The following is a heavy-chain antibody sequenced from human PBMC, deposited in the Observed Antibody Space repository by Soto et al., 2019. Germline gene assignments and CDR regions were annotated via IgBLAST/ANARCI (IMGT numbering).Heavy chain of an antibody. D-gene: IGHD2-15*01. CDR1: GFSISSGNY. V-gene: IGHV4-38-2*01. Sequence: SETLSLICAVSGFSISSGNYWGWIRKHPGKGLEWIGSVYHGGNTYYNPSLKSRVSISIDLSKNQFSLKLTSVTAADTAAYYCARARWYDAFNVWGQGTVVTVSS. CDR2: VYHGGNT. J-gene: IGHJ3*01. CDR3: ARARWYDAFNV.